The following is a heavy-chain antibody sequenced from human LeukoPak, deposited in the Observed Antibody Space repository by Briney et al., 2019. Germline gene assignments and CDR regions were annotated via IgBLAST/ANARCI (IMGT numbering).Heavy chain of an antibody. CDR2: IRYDGSNK. V-gene: IGHV3-30*02. J-gene: IGHJ4*02. CDR3: AKDPCDHTYGWSWRYFDY. Sequence: PGGSLRLSCAASGFTFSSYVMHWVRQAPGKGLEWVAFIRYDGSNKYYSDSVKGRFTISRDNSKNTLYLQMNSLRPEDTAVYYCAKDPCDHTYGWSWRYFDYWGQGTLVTVSS. CDR1: GFTFSSYV. D-gene: IGHD5-18*01.